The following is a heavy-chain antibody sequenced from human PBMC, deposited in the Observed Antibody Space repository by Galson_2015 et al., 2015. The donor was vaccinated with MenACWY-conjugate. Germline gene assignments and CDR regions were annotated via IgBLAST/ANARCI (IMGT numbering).Heavy chain of an antibody. V-gene: IGHV3-21*01. Sequence: SLRLSCAASGFTFSTYSMNWVRQAPGKGLEWVSSISSSSIYIYYTDSVKGRFTISRDNAKNSLYLQMNSLRVEDTAVYYCTRRTGGSYAYWGQGTLVTVSS. CDR2: ISSSSIYI. J-gene: IGHJ4*02. CDR3: TRRTGGSYAY. D-gene: IGHD1-26*01. CDR1: GFTFSTYS.